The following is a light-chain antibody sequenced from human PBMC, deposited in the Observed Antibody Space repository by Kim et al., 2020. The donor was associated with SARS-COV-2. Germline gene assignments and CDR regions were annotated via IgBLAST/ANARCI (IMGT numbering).Light chain of an antibody. CDR2: EDN. CDR3: QSYDSSNLNWV. CDR1: SGSIASNY. J-gene: IGLJ3*02. V-gene: IGLV6-57*02. Sequence: TVTTSCTGSSGSIASNYVQWYQPRPGSAPTTVIYEDNQRPSGVPDRFSGSIDSSSNSASLTISGLKTEDEADYYCQSYDSSNLNWVFGGGTQLTVL.